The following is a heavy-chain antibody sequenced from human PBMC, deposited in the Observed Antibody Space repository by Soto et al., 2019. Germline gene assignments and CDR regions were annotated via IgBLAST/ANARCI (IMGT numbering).Heavy chain of an antibody. CDR2: ISAYNGNT. Sequence: QVQLVQSGAEVKKPGASVKVSCKASGYTFTSYGISWVRQAPGQGLEWMGWISAYNGNTNYAQKLQGRVTMTNDTSTSTAYMALRSLRSDDTAVYYCARDIAYTYYYDSSGPDGLYYYYYGMDVWGQGTTVTVSS. D-gene: IGHD3-22*01. CDR3: ARDIAYTYYYDSSGPDGLYYYYYGMDV. J-gene: IGHJ6*02. CDR1: GYTFTSYG. V-gene: IGHV1-18*01.